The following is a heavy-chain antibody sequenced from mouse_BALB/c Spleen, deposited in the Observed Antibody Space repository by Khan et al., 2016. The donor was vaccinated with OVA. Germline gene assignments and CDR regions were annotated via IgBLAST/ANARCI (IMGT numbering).Heavy chain of an antibody. V-gene: IGHV1-18*01. J-gene: IGHJ3*01. CDR2: INPYNGGT. D-gene: IGHD1-1*01. CDR1: GYSFTDYT. CDR3: ARGHYYGSNSWIGY. Sequence: EVQLQQSGPELVKPGTSMKISCKASGYSFTDYTMNWVKQSHGKNLEWIGLINPYNGGTSYNQKFKGKATLTVDKSSSTAYMELLSLTSEDSAVYYCARGHYYGSNSWIGYWGQGTLVTVSA.